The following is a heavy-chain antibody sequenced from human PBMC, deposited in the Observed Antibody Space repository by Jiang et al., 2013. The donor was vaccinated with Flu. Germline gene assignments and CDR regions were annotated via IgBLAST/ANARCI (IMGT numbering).Heavy chain of an antibody. CDR2: INPSGGST. J-gene: IGHJ4*02. CDR3: ARDQGGYCSSTSCYSVPVYYFDY. V-gene: IGHV1-46*01. CDR1: GYTFTGYY. Sequence: KPGASVKVSCKASGYTFTGYYMHWVRQAPGQGLEWMGIINPSGGSTSYAQKFQGRVTMTRDTSTSTVYMELSSLRSEDTAVYYCARDQGGYCSSTSCYSVPVYYFDYWGQGTLVTVSS. D-gene: IGHD2-2*01.